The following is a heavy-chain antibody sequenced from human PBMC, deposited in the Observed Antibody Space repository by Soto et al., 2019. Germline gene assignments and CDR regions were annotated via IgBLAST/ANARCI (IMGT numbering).Heavy chain of an antibody. J-gene: IGHJ4*02. CDR3: AKSYRYGSGSFYSIFAF. CDR2: ISGSGVTT. D-gene: IGHD3-10*01. Sequence: QAPGKGLEWVSAISGSGVTTHYADSVKGRFTISRDNPRNTLSLHMNSLTAGDTAVYYCAKSYRYGSGSFYSIFAFRGQRVPVPVSS. V-gene: IGHV3-23*01.